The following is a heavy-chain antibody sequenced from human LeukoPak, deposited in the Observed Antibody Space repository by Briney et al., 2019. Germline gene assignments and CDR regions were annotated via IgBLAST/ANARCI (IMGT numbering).Heavy chain of an antibody. J-gene: IGHJ4*02. Sequence: SETLSLTCTVSGGSISSGSYYWSWIRQPAGRGLEWIGRIYTSGSTNYNPSLKSRVTISVDTSKNQFSLKLSSVTAADTAVYYCARGLRYFDWDPWGYFDYWGQGTLVTVSS. CDR3: ARGLRYFDWDPWGYFDY. D-gene: IGHD3-9*01. V-gene: IGHV4-61*02. CDR2: IYTSGST. CDR1: GGSISSGSYY.